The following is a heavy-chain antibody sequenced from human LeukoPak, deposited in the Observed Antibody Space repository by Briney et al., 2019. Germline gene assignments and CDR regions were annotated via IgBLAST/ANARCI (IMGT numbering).Heavy chain of an antibody. J-gene: IGHJ4*02. CDR1: GGSISSSSYY. D-gene: IGHD2-15*01. Sequence: SETLSLTCTVSGGSISSSSYYWGWIRQPPGKGLEWIGSIYYSGSTYYIPSLKSRVTISVDTSKNQFSLKLSSVTAADTAVYYCARAGGYCGRISCPYYFDYWGQGSLVAVSS. V-gene: IGHV4-39*07. CDR3: ARAGGYCGRISCPYYFDY. CDR2: IYYSGST.